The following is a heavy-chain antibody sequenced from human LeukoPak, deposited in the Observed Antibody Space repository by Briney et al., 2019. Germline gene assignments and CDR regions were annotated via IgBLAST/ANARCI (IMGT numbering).Heavy chain of an antibody. D-gene: IGHD3-10*01. CDR3: AKDRGGSGKGVFDY. CDR2: ISWNSGSI. CDR1: GFTFSNAW. V-gene: IGHV3-9*01. Sequence: GGSLRLSCAASGFTFSNAWMSWVRQAPGKGLEWVSGISWNSGSIGYADSVKGRFTISRDNAKNSLYLQMNSLRAEDTALYYCAKDRGGSGKGVFDYWGQGTLVTVSS. J-gene: IGHJ4*02.